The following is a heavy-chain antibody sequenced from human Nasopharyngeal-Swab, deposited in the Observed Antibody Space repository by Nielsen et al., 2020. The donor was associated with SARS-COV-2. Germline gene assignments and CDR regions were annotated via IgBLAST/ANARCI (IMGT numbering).Heavy chain of an antibody. CDR2: ISSSSSTI. Sequence: GESLKISCAAPGFTFSSYSMNWVRQAPGKGLEGVSYISSSSSTIYYADSVKGRFTISRDNAKNSLYLQMNSLRDEDTAMYYCASNSGYSYGSPLDNWGQGTLVTVSS. CDR3: ASNSGYSYGSPLDN. V-gene: IGHV3-48*02. J-gene: IGHJ4*02. CDR1: GFTFSSYS. D-gene: IGHD5-18*01.